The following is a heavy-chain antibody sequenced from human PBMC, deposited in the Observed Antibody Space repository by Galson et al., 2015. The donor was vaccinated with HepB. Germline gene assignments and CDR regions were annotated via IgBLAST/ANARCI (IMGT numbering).Heavy chain of an antibody. CDR1: GFTVYNNY. J-gene: IGHJ4*02. D-gene: IGHD6-13*01. V-gene: IGHV3-66*02. CDR2: IYSGGST. CDR3: ARDPPGVAAAGSGY. Sequence: SLRLSCAVSGFTVYNNYMSWVRQAPGKGLEWVSLIYSGGSTHYADSVKGRFTISSDKSKNTLYLEMNSLKPEDTAVYYCARDPPGVAAAGSGYWGQGTLVTVSS.